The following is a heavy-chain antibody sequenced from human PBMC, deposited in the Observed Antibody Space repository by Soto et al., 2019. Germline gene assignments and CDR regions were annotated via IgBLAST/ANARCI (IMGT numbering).Heavy chain of an antibody. CDR2: IWYDGSNK. CDR1: GFTFSSYG. V-gene: IGHV3-33*01. D-gene: IGHD2-2*01. CDR3: ARDIVVVPAAMGYYYMDV. Sequence: SLRLSCAASGFTFSSYGMHWVRQAPGKGLEWVAVIWYDGSNKYYADSVKGRFTISRDNSKNTLYLQMNSLRAEDTAVYYCARDIVVVPAAMGYYYMDVWGKGTTVTVSS. J-gene: IGHJ6*03.